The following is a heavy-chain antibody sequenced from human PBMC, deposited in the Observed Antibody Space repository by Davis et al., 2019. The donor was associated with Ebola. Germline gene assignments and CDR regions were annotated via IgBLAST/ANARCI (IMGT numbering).Heavy chain of an antibody. CDR3: VRVSPRTTGATGDF. V-gene: IGHV3-11*05. Sequence: GESLKISCTASGFTFGDSYMSWIRQTPGKGLEWISYTSGSGNYSHTADSLKGRFSVSRDNAKNSLYLQMDSLRVDDTAVYYCVRVSPRTTGATGDFWGQGILVTVSS. D-gene: IGHD1-1*01. CDR2: TSGSGNYS. J-gene: IGHJ4*01. CDR1: GFTFGDSY.